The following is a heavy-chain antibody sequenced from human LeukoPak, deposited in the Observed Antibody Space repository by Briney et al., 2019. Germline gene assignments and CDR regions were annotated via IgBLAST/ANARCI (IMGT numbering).Heavy chain of an antibody. CDR1: GYTFRSSG. J-gene: IGHJ4*02. D-gene: IGHD5-18*01. V-gene: IGHV1-18*01. CDR3: AKDYNYVIDY. Sequence: GASVKVSCMASGYTFRSSGISWVRQAPGQGLEWLGWISAVNGDIDYALKFQGRLILTTDTSTNIAYMELRSLGSDDTAVYYCAKDYNYVIDYWGQGTLITVSS. CDR2: ISAVNGDI.